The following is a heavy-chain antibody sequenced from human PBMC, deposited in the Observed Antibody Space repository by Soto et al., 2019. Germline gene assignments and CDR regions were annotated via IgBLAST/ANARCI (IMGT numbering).Heavy chain of an antibody. CDR2: VSAYNGNT. CDR3: ARDQRYVFGSVFWSAP. D-gene: IGHD3-3*01. CDR1: GYTFTSYG. Sequence: ASVKVSCKASGYTFTSYGISWVRQAPGQGLEWMGWVSAYNGNTNYAQKLQGRVTMTTDTSTSTAYMELRSLRSDDTAVYYCARDQRYVFGSVFWSAPGAQGPLATVSP. V-gene: IGHV1-18*01. J-gene: IGHJ5*02.